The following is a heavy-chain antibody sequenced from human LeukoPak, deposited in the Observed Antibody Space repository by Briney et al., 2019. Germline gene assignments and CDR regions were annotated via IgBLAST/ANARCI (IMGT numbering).Heavy chain of an antibody. V-gene: IGHV1-2*02. CDR1: GYTFIGYY. CDR2: INPNSGTT. J-gene: IGHJ6*03. Sequence: ASVKVSCKASGYTFIGYYMHWVRQAPGQGLEWMGCINPNSGTTNYAQKFQGRVTMTRDTTIGTVYMEVTGLRTDDTAVYYCASGFGVNYFYYLDVWGKGTTVTVSS. D-gene: IGHD3-3*01. CDR3: ASGFGVNYFYYLDV.